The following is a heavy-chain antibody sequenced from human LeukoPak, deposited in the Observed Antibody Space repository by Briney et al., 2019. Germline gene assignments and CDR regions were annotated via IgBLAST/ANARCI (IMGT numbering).Heavy chain of an antibody. D-gene: IGHD3-10*01. CDR2: IYYSGST. CDR3: ARDTYYYGSGWEFDY. CDR1: GGSISSYY. Sequence: SETLSLTCTVSGGSISSYYWSWIRQPPGKGLEWIGYIYYSGSTYYNPSLKSRVTISVDTSKNQFSLNLSSVTAADTAVYYRARDTYYYGSGWEFDYWGQGTLVTVSS. V-gene: IGHV4-59*12. J-gene: IGHJ4*02.